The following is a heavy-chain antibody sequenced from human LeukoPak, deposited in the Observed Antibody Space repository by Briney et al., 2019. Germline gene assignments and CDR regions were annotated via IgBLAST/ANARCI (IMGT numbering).Heavy chain of an antibody. CDR3: ASSYCGGDCYSGY. J-gene: IGHJ4*02. Sequence: SVKVSCKASGGTFSSYAISWVRQAPGQGLEWMGGIIPIFGTANYAQKFQGRVTITADESTSTAYMELSSLRSEDTAVYYWASSYCGGDCYSGYWGQGTLVTVSS. D-gene: IGHD2-21*02. CDR1: GGTFSSYA. CDR2: IIPIFGTA. V-gene: IGHV1-69*13.